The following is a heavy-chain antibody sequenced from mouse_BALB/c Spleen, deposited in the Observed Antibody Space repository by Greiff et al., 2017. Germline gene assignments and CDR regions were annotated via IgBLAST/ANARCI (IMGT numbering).Heavy chain of an antibody. D-gene: IGHD3-1*01. CDR3: ARGGGPAWFAY. CDR1: GFNIKDTY. V-gene: IGHV14-3*02. J-gene: IGHJ3*01. Sequence: VQLQQSGAELVKPGASVKLSCTASGFNIKDTYMHWVKQRPEQGLEWIGRIDPANGNTKYDPKFQGKATITADTSSNTAYLPLSSLTSEDTAVYYCARGGGPAWFAYWGQGTLVTVSA. CDR2: IDPANGNT.